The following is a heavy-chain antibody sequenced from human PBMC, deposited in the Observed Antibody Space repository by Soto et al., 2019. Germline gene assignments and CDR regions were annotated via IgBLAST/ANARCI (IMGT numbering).Heavy chain of an antibody. J-gene: IGHJ4*02. Sequence: GGSLRLSCAASGFTVSSNYMSWVRQAPGKGLEWVSVIYSGGSTYYADSVKGRFTISRDNSKNTLYLQMNSLRAEDTAVYYCARDGDSGLPYFDYWGQGTLVTVSS. CDR3: ARDGDSGLPYFDY. V-gene: IGHV3-53*01. CDR2: IYSGGST. D-gene: IGHD5-12*01. CDR1: GFTVSSNY.